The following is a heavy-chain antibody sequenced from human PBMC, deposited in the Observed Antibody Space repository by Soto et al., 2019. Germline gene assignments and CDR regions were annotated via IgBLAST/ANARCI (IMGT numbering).Heavy chain of an antibody. V-gene: IGHV4-59*08. CDR1: GCSISSYH. D-gene: IGHD6-13*01. J-gene: IGHJ4*02. CDR2: IYYSGST. Sequence: PSETQSPTCPVSGCSISSYHWLWIRQPPGKGLEWIGYIYYSGSTNYNPSLKSRVTRSVDTAKNQFSLKLSSVPAADTVVYYCAKQLGSSWYYYFDDWGQGSLVTVS. CDR3: AKQLGSSWYYYFDD.